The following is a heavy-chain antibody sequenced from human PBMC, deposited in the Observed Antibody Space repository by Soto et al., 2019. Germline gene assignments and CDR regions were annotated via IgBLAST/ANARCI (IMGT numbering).Heavy chain of an antibody. J-gene: IGHJ4*02. CDR2: ISGSGRST. CDR1: GFTFRNYA. Sequence: EVQLLESGGGLVQPGGSLRLSCAASGFTFRNYAMSWVRQAPGKGLEWVSGISGSGRSTYYADSVKGRFTISRDNSKNPVHLQMNSLRAEDTAVYYCARKASPIGDYGGNYFDYWGQGTLVTVSS. V-gene: IGHV3-23*01. D-gene: IGHD4-17*01. CDR3: ARKASPIGDYGGNYFDY.